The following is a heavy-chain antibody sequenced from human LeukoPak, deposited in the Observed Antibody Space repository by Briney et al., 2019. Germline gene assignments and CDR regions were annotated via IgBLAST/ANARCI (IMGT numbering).Heavy chain of an antibody. CDR2: NSGGGTTT. J-gene: IGHJ4*02. CDR3: AKVTQWLVKGFDY. Sequence: GGSLRLSCAASGFTFTGYAMSWVRQAPGKGLEWVSVNSGGGTTTYYSNSVKGRFTISRDNSKNTVYLQMNSLRAEDTAVYYCAKVTQWLVKGFDYWGQGTLVTVSS. CDR1: GFTFTGYA. D-gene: IGHD6-19*01. V-gene: IGHV3-23*01.